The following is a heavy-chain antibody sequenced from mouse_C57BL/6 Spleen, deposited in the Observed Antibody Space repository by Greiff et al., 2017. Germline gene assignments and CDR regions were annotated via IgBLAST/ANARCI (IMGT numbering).Heavy chain of an antibody. V-gene: IGHV5-4*01. D-gene: IGHD1-1*01. CDR3: ARDRITTVVGRGYWYFDV. Sequence: EVKLVESGGGLVKPGGSLKLSCAASGFTFSSYALSWVRQTPEKRLEWVATISDGGSYTYYPDNVKGRFTISRDNAKNHLYLQMSHLKSEDTAMYYCARDRITTVVGRGYWYFDVWGTGTTVTVSS. J-gene: IGHJ1*03. CDR1: GFTFSSYA. CDR2: ISDGGSYT.